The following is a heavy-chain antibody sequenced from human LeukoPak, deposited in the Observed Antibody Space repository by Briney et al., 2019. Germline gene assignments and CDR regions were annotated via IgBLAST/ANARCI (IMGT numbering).Heavy chain of an antibody. J-gene: IGHJ5*02. V-gene: IGHV1-46*01. CDR3: AREGYYGSGSYYRANWFDP. Sequence: ASVKVSCKASGYTFTSYYMHWVRQAPGQGLEWMGIINPSGGSTSYAQKFQGRVTMTRDTSTSTVYMELSSLRSEDTAVYYCAREGYYGSGSYYRANWFDPWGQGTLVTVSS. D-gene: IGHD3-10*01. CDR2: INPSGGST. CDR1: GYTFTSYY.